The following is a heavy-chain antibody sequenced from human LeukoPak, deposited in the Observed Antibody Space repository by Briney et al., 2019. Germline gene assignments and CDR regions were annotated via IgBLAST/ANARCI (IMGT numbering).Heavy chain of an antibody. D-gene: IGHD3-22*01. CDR1: GGSISSYY. CDR2: IYYSGST. V-gene: IGHV4-59*01. CDR3: ASEIHYYRRWFDP. J-gene: IGHJ5*02. Sequence: SETLSLTCTVSGGSISSYYWSWIRQPPGKGLEWIGYIYYSGSTNYNPSLKSRVTISVDTSKNQFSLKLSSVTAADTAVYYCASEIHYYRRWFDPWGQGTLVTVSS.